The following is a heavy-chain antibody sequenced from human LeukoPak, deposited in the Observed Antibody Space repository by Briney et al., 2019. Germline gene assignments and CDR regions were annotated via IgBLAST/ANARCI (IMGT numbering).Heavy chain of an antibody. CDR3: ARAFEYSSSSWFDP. V-gene: IGHV1-2*02. D-gene: IGHD6-6*01. Sequence: ASVKVSCKASGGTFSSYAITWVRQAPGQGLEWMGWINPNSGGTNYAQKFQGRVTMTRDTSISTAYMELSRLRSDDTAVYYCARAFEYSSSSWFDPWGQGTLVTVSS. J-gene: IGHJ5*02. CDR1: GGTFSSYA. CDR2: INPNSGGT.